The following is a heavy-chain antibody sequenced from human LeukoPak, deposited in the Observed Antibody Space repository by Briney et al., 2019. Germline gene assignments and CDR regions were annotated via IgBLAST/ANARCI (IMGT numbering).Heavy chain of an antibody. V-gene: IGHV3-30-3*01. CDR2: MSAEINNE. D-gene: IGHD6-13*01. CDR1: GFAFRSYA. J-gene: IGHJ4*02. Sequence: GGSLRLSCRASGFAFRSYAVHWVRQAPGKGLEWVAAMSAEINNEHYADSVKGRFTISTDNSKDTLYLQMNSLRGEDTAVYYCARGPAGTRGHLDYWGQGTLVTVSS. CDR3: ARGPAGTRGHLDY.